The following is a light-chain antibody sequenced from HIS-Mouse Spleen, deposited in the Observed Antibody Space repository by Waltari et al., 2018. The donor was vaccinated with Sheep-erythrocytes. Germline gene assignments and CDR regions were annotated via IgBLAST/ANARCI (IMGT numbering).Light chain of an antibody. CDR1: SSDVGGYTY. J-gene: IGLJ1*01. Sequence: QSALTQPRSVSGSPGQSVTISCTGPSSDVGGYTYVPWYQQHPGKAPTLMIYDVSKRPSGVPDRFSGSKSGNTASLTISGLQAEDEADYYCCSYAGSYNHVFATGTKVTVL. V-gene: IGLV2-11*01. CDR2: DVS. CDR3: CSYAGSYNHV.